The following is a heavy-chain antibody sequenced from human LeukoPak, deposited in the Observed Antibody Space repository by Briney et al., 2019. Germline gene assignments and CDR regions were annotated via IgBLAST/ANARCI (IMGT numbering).Heavy chain of an antibody. J-gene: IGHJ4*02. V-gene: IGHV3-53*01. CDR3: TSYSDHPV. D-gene: IGHD4-11*01. Sequence: PGGSLRLSCAVSGFTVSGKHMSCVRQAAGKGLEWVSVFYTDGNTYYADSVKGRFTISRDNSKNVLYIQMNSLRVEDTALYYCTSYSDHPVWGQGTLVTVSS. CDR2: FYTDGNT. CDR1: GFTVSGKH.